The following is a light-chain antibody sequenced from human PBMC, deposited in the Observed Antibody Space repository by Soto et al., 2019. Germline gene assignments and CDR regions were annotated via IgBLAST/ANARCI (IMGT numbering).Light chain of an antibody. Sequence: ETVLTQPPGTLSLSPGERPTLSCRASQSVTNSYLAWYQQKPGQTPRLLIFGALSRATGIPDRFSGSGSGTDFTLTISRLEPEDFAVYYCQQYASSPWTFGQGTKVDI. J-gene: IGKJ1*01. CDR1: QSVTNSY. CDR3: QQYASSPWT. V-gene: IGKV3-20*01. CDR2: GAL.